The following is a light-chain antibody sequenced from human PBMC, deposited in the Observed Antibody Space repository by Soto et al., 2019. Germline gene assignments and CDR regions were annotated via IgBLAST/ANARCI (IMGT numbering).Light chain of an antibody. CDR1: QSISSY. CDR3: KQSYRTSYT. J-gene: IGKJ2*01. V-gene: IGKV1-39*01. Sequence: DIQMTHSPSSLSASVGDRVTITCRASQSISSYLNWYQQKPGKVPNLLIYAASSLQSGVPSKFSGSGSGKDFTLTISSLQPEDFATHYCKQSYRTSYTFGLGT. CDR2: AAS.